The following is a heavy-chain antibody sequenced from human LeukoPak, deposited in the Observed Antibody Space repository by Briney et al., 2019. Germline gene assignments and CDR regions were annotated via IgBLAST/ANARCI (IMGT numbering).Heavy chain of an antibody. CDR3: EGTYYYDSSDDY. Sequence: GGSLRLSCAASGFTFSSYEMNWVRQAPGKGLEWVSYISSSGSTIYYADSVKGRFTISRDNSKNTLYLQMNSLRAEDTAVYYCEGTYYYDSSDDYWGQGTLVTVSS. CDR1: GFTFSSYE. CDR2: ISSSGSTI. D-gene: IGHD3-22*01. J-gene: IGHJ4*02. V-gene: IGHV3-48*03.